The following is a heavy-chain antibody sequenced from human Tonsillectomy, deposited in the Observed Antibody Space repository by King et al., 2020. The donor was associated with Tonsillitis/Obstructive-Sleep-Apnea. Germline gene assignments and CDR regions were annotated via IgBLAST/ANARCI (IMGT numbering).Heavy chain of an antibody. CDR3: AKDSGYSSSWYDSGMDV. J-gene: IGHJ6*02. V-gene: IGHV3-30*18. D-gene: IGHD6-13*01. CDR1: GFTFSSYG. Sequence: VQLVESEGGVVQPGRSLRLSCAASGFTFSSYGMHWVRQAPGKGLEWVAVISYDGSNKYYADSVKGRFTISRDNSKNTLYLQMNSLTAEDTAVYYCAKDSGYSSSWYDSGMDVWGQGTTVTVSS. CDR2: ISYDGSNK.